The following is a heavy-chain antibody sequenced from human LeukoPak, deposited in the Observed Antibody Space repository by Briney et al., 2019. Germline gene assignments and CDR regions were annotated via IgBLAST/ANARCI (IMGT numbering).Heavy chain of an antibody. CDR1: GGSISSSSYY. V-gene: IGHV4-39*07. CDR3: AREGYCSSTSCYAGFDY. CDR2: INHSGST. D-gene: IGHD2-2*01. J-gene: IGHJ4*02. Sequence: PSETLSLTCTVSGGSISSSSYYWSWIRQPPGKGLEWIGEINHSGSTNYNPSLKSRVTISVDTSKNQFSLKLSSVTAADTAVYYCAREGYCSSTSCYAGFDYWGQGTLVTVSS.